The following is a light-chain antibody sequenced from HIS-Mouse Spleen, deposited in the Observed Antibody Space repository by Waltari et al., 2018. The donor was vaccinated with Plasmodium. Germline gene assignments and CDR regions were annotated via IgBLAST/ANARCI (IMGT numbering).Light chain of an antibody. CDR1: QGISSY. CDR2: AAS. V-gene: IGKV1-8*01. J-gene: IGKJ4*01. Sequence: AIRMTQSPSSFSASTGDRVTITCRASQGISSYLAWYQQNAGNAPKLLIYAASTLQSGVPSRFSGSGSGTDFTLTISCLQSEDFATYYCQQYYSYPLTFGGGTKVEIK. CDR3: QQYYSYPLT.